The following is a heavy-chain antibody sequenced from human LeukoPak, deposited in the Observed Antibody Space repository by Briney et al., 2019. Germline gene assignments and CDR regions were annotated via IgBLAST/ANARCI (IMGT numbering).Heavy chain of an antibody. CDR1: GGTFSSYA. V-gene: IGHV1-69*13. Sequence: SVKVSCKASGGTFSSYAISWVRQAPGQGLEWMGGIIPIFGTANYAQKFQGRVTITADESTSTAYMELSSLRSEDTAVYYCARAVAGPPSMFHWGQGTLVTVSS. CDR3: ARAVAGPPSMFH. CDR2: IIPIFGTA. J-gene: IGHJ4*02. D-gene: IGHD6-19*01.